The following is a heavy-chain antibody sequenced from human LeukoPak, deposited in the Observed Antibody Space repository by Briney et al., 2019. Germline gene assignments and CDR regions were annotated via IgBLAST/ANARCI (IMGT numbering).Heavy chain of an antibody. J-gene: IGHJ3*02. V-gene: IGHV4-4*07. D-gene: IGHD3-10*01. CDR2: IYNSGHT. CDR3: ARANYGSGSYSAFDI. Sequence: SETLSLTCTVSGDSISSYYWSWIRQPAGKGLEWIGRIYNSGHTNSNPSLRSRVTMSVDTYKNLFSLKLSSVTAADTAVYYCARANYGSGSYSAFDIWGQGTMVTVSS. CDR1: GDSISSYY.